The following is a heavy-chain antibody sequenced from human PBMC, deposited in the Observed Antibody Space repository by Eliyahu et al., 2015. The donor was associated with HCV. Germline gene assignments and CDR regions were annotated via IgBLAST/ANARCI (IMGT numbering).Heavy chain of an antibody. CDR1: GGXIATYY. V-gene: IGHV4-59*01. CDR3: ASGGGGIAVAGTGGWFDP. Sequence: QVQLQESGPGLVKPSETLSLTCTVSGGXIATYYWSWIRQPPGKGLEWIGYIHYSGSTHYNPSLKSRVTMSIDTSKNQFSLSLTSVTAADTAVYYCASGGGGIAVAGTGGWFDPWGQGTLVTVSS. J-gene: IGHJ5*02. CDR2: IHYSGST. D-gene: IGHD6-19*01.